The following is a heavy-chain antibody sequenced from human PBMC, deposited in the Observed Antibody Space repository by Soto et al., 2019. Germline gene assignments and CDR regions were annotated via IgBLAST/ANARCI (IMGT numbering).Heavy chain of an antibody. V-gene: IGHV4-59*01. D-gene: IGHD3-9*01. J-gene: IGHJ2*01. Sequence: QHPGKGLDWIGYIDYIVSINYNPSLRSRVTISVDRSKNQFSLKLSAVSAADTPVYYFARVFFQAVGGIRDFCTVSAFLLNRSSDL. CDR2: IDYIVSI. CDR3: ARVFFQAVGGIRDFCTVSAFLLNRSSDL.